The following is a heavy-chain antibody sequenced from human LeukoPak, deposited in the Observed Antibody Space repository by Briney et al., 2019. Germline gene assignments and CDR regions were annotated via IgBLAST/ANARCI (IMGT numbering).Heavy chain of an antibody. J-gene: IGHJ5*02. CDR1: GFTFSRYW. D-gene: IGHD3-22*01. CDR3: ARVLSGSWDWFDP. Sequence: GGSLRLSCAASGFTFSRYWIHWVRQAPGKGLEWVSRINPDGRTTTHADSVKGRFTISRDNAKNTLYLQMNSLRAEDTAMYYCARVLSGSWDWFDPWGQGTLVTVSS. V-gene: IGHV3-74*01. CDR2: INPDGRTT.